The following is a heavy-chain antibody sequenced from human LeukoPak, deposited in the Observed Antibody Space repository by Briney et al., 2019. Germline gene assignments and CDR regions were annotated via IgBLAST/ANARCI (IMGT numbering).Heavy chain of an antibody. V-gene: IGHV4-59*08. CDR3: ARHVRGVATYYFDY. CDR1: GGSISSYY. Sequence: SETLSVTCTVSGGSISSYYWSWIRQPPGNGLEWIGYIYYSGSTNYNPSLKSRVTISVDTSKNQFSLKLSSVTAADTAVYYCARHVRGVATYYFDYWGQGTLVTVSS. D-gene: IGHD3-10*02. CDR2: IYYSGST. J-gene: IGHJ4*02.